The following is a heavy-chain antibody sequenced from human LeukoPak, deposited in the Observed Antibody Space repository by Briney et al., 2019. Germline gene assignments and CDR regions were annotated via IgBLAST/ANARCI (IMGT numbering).Heavy chain of an antibody. V-gene: IGHV4-30-2*03. Sequence: SETLSLTCAVSGGSISSGGCPWSWIRQPPGKGLEWIGSIYYSGSTYYNPSLKSRVTISVDTSKNQFSLKLSSVTAADTAVYYCARSRRGIEYSSSSGRLFDYWGQGTLVTVSS. D-gene: IGHD6-6*01. CDR2: IYYSGST. J-gene: IGHJ4*02. CDR1: GGSISSGGCP. CDR3: ARSRRGIEYSSSSGRLFDY.